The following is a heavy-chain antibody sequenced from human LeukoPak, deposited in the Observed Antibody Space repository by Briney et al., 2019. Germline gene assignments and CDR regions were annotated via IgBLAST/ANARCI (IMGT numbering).Heavy chain of an antibody. CDR1: GGSFSGYY. Sequence: PSETLSLTCAVYGGSFSGYYWSWIRQPPGKGLEWIGEITHSGSTNYNPDLKSRGTISVDTSKNQFSLKLSSVTAADTAVYYCARGTDVFYIWGQGTMVTVSS. J-gene: IGHJ3*02. V-gene: IGHV4-34*01. CDR2: ITHSGST. CDR3: ARGTDVFYI.